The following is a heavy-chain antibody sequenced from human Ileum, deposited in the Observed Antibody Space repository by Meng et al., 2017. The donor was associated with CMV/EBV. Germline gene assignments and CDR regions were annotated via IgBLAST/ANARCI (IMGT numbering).Heavy chain of an antibody. CDR2: IWYNGNNK. CDR1: GFRFDVYW. J-gene: IGHJ6*02. V-gene: IGHV3-33*03. D-gene: IGHD2-21*01. Sequence: GGSLRLPCAASGFRFDVYWMTWIRQAPGKGREWVGVIWYNGNNKDYADPVKGRFTVSRDNSKSTVDLQMDSLRDEDTGVYYCVKDSAKFYEVIYTGMDVWGQGTKVTVSS. CDR3: VKDSAKFYEVIYTGMDV.